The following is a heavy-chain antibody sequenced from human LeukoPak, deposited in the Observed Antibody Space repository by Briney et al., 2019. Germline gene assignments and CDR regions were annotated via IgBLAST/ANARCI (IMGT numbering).Heavy chain of an antibody. CDR1: GGSLSSINW. D-gene: IGHD2-15*01. CDR2: LYHSAST. CDR3: ARLIVVVAATFLSGPVMDV. J-gene: IGHJ6*02. Sequence: SETLSLTCAVSGGSLSSINWGSGVRQPPGKGREWSAALYHSASTNYNRSLKSRVTISVDKSKNQFSLKLSSATAADTAVYYCARLIVVVAATFLSGPVMDVWGQGTTVTVSS. V-gene: IGHV4-4*02.